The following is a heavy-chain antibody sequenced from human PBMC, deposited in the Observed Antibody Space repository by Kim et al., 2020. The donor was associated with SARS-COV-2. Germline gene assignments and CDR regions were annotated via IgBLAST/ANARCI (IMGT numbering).Heavy chain of an antibody. D-gene: IGHD1-26*01. J-gene: IGHJ1*01. V-gene: IGHV1-69*04. Sequence: KCQGRVTITADKSTSTAYMELSSLRSEDTAVYYCARGGLHSGSYYDYFQHWGQGTLVTVSS. CDR3: ARGGLHSGSYYDYFQH.